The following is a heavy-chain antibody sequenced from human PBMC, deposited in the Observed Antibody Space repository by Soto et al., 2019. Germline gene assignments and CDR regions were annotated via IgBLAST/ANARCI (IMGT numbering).Heavy chain of an antibody. Sequence: SVKVSCKASGGTFSSYAISWVRQAPGQGLEWMGGIIPIFGTANYAQKFQGRVTITADESTSTSYMELSSLRSEDTAVYYCARDQNIAAATSMTYGMDVWGQGTTVTVSS. CDR2: IIPIFGTA. J-gene: IGHJ6*02. D-gene: IGHD6-13*01. CDR3: ARDQNIAAATSMTYGMDV. V-gene: IGHV1-69*13. CDR1: GGTFSSYA.